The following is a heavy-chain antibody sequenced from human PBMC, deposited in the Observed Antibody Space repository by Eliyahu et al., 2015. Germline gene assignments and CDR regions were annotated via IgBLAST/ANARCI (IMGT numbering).Heavy chain of an antibody. Sequence: QLQLQESGPGLVKPSETLSLTCTVSGGSISSXSYYWGWIRQPPGKGLEWIGSIYYRGSTYYNPSLKSRVTISVDTSKNQFSLKLSSVTAADTAVYYCARGHEWWLRGVAGYFDYWGQGTLVTVSS. D-gene: IGHD5-12*01. V-gene: IGHV4-39*01. CDR3: ARGHEWWLRGVAGYFDY. CDR2: IYYRGST. CDR1: GGSISSXSYY. J-gene: IGHJ4*02.